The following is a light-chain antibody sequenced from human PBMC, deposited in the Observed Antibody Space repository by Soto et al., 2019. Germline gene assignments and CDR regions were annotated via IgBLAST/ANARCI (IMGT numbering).Light chain of an antibody. V-gene: IGLV2-11*01. CDR3: CSYAGSYTYV. CDR1: SSNVGGYNY. Sequence: QSVLTQPRSVSGSPGHSVTISCTGSSSNVGGYNYVSWYQQHPGKAPKVLIYDVSERPSGVPDRFSGSKSGNTASLTISGLQAEDEADYYCCSYAGSYTYVFGPGTKVTVL. CDR2: DVS. J-gene: IGLJ1*01.